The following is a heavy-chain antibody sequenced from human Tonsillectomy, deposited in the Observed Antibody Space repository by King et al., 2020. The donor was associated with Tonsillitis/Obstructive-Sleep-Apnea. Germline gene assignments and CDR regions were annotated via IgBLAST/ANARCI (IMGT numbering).Heavy chain of an antibody. Sequence: VQLVESGAEVKKPGASVKVSCKASGYTFTSYGISWVRQAPGQGLEWMGWISPYNGDTNYAQKLQGRVTMTTGTSTSTAYMEVRSLRSDDTAVYYCARDSMSHYYDSSAYYTFDYWGQGTLVTVSS. CDR1: GYTFTSYG. J-gene: IGHJ4*02. V-gene: IGHV1-18*01. CDR3: ARDSMSHYYDSSAYYTFDY. CDR2: ISPYNGDT. D-gene: IGHD3-22*01.